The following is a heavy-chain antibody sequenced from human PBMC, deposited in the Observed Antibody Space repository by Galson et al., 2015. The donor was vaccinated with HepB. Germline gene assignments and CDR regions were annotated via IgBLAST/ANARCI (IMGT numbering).Heavy chain of an antibody. CDR3: TRDRFELADRGKIMDF. J-gene: IGHJ4*02. Sequence: SLRLSCAASGFTFTSYSMNWVRQAPGKGLEWVSYITSGNSIKYGDSVKGRFTISRDNAKSPLYLQMTSLRAEDTGVYYCTRDRFELADRGKIMDFWGQGTLVTVSS. V-gene: IGHV3-48*04. CDR1: GFTFTSYS. D-gene: IGHD6-13*01. CDR2: ITSGNSI.